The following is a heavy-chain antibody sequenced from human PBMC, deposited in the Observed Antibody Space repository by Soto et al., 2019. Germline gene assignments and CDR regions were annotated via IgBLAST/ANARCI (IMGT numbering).Heavy chain of an antibody. CDR2: IKQDGSEK. J-gene: IGHJ4*02. V-gene: IGHV3-7*01. CDR3: ARRCPHDVCFDY. CDR1: GFTFGSFW. D-gene: IGHD2-8*01. Sequence: PGGSLRLSCAASGFTFGSFWMSWVRQAPGKGLEWVANIKQDGSEKYYVDSVRGRFTFSRDNPKNSLYLQMNSLRAEDTAVYYCARRCPHDVCFDYWGQGTLVTVSS.